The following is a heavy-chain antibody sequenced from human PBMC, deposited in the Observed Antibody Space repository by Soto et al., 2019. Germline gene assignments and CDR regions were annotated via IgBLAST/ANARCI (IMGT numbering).Heavy chain of an antibody. CDR3: ARDIASPGGDYFDS. V-gene: IGHV3-21*06. Sequence: EVQLVQSGGGLVKAGGSLKLFCQASGFTFRNYNMNWVRQAPGRGLEWVSSISTGGACVFYADSVKGRFTISRANAQNSLFLQIDSPRAEDTAVYYCARDIASPGGDYFDSWGQGTLVTVSS. D-gene: IGHD2-21*01. J-gene: IGHJ4*02. CDR1: GFTFRNYN. CDR2: ISTGGACV.